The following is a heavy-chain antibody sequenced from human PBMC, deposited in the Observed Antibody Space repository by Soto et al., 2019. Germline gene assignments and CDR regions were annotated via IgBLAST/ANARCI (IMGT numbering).Heavy chain of an antibody. CDR2: ISSKSTTI. D-gene: IGHD5-18*01. CDR1: GYTFVSYS. V-gene: IGHV3-48*02. Sequence: EVQLVESGGGLVQPGGSLRLSCGASGYTFVSYSMNWVRQAPGKGLEWVSYISSKSTTIYYADSVKGGFTISRDTAKNSLDLQMNSRRDEDTAIYYSARRVDTSMVKRWFGPWCQGTLVTVSS. CDR3: ARRVDTSMVKRWFGP. J-gene: IGHJ5*02.